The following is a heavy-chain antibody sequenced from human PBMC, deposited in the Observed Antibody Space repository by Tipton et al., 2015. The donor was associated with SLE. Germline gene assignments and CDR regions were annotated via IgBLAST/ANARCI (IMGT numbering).Heavy chain of an antibody. J-gene: IGHJ4*02. CDR2: ISNDESVI. CDR3: ARDGGGIHTPNAYDS. V-gene: IGHV3-21*06. CDR1: GFVFNDYK. D-gene: IGHD1-1*01. Sequence: GSLRLSCTTSGFVFNDYKLNWVRQAPGRGLEWVSSISNDESVIFYGASVEGRFTISRDNAKNSLYLQMNSLRAEDTAVYYCARDGGGIHTPNAYDSWGQGTLVTVSS.